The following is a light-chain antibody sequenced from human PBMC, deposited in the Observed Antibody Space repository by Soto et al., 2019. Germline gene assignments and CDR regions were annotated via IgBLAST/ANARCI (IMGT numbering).Light chain of an antibody. CDR2: EVT. CDR1: SSDVGSHNF. J-gene: IGLJ3*02. CDR3: CSYAGTTTWV. V-gene: IGLV2-23*02. Sequence: SALTQPASVSGSPGQSITISCTGTSSDVGSHNFVSWYQQRPGKAPKLIIFEVTKRPSGVSNRFSASKSGNTASLTISGVQAEDEADYYCCSYAGTTTWVFGGGTKLTVL.